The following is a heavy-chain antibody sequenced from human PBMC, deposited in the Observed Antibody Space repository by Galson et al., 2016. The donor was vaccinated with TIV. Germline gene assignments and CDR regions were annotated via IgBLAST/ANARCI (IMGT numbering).Heavy chain of an antibody. J-gene: IGHJ5*02. Sequence: SLRLSCAASGFTFSDYAMNWVRQAPGKGLEWVSVIVGGGYSTHYADSVEGRFTISRDNSNNMVYLQMNTLRAGDTAIYYCATLPYSSPSDWFGPWGQGTLVTVSS. D-gene: IGHD6-6*01. CDR3: ATLPYSSPSDWFGP. V-gene: IGHV3-23*01. CDR1: GFTFSDYA. CDR2: IVGGGYST.